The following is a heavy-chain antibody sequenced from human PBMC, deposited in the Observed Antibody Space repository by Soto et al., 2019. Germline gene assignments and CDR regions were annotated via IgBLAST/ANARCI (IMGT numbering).Heavy chain of an antibody. CDR2: IYYSGST. Sequence: SETLSLTCTVSGAFLRSGDYHWSWLRQLPGKGLERIGYIYYSGSTYYNPSLKSRVTISVDTSKNQFSLKLSSVTAADTAVYYCARHNCSGGSCYPGYWGQGTLVTVSS. CDR3: ARHNCSGGSCYPGY. D-gene: IGHD2-15*01. V-gene: IGHV4-39*01. CDR1: GAFLRSGDYH. J-gene: IGHJ4*02.